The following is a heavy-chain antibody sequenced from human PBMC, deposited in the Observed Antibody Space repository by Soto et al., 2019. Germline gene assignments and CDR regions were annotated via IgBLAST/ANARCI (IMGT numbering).Heavy chain of an antibody. J-gene: IGHJ4*02. D-gene: IGHD2-2*01. CDR3: ARDNSSPAATLDY. CDR1: GFTFSSYW. Sequence: PGGSLRLSCAASGFTFSSYWMSWVRQAPGKGLEWVANIKQDGSEKYYVDSVKGRFTISRDNAKNSLYLQMNSLRAEDTAVYYCARDNSSPAATLDYWGQGTLVTVSS. V-gene: IGHV3-7*01. CDR2: IKQDGSEK.